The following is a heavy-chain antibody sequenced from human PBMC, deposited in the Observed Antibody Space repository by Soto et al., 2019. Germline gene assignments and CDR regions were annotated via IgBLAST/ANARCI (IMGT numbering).Heavy chain of an antibody. D-gene: IGHD3-22*01. CDR3: ARSDNYDSSGHPFDY. Sequence: QVQLVESGGGVVQPGRSLRLSCAASGFTFSSYGMHWVRQAPGKGLEWVAVIWYDGSNKYYADSVKGRFIISRDNSKNTLYLQMNSLRAEDTAVYNCARSDNYDSSGHPFDYWGQGTLVTVSS. J-gene: IGHJ4*02. CDR2: IWYDGSNK. V-gene: IGHV3-33*01. CDR1: GFTFSSYG.